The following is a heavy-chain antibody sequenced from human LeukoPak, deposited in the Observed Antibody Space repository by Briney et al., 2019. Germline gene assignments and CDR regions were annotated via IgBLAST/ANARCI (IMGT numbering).Heavy chain of an antibody. CDR1: GFTFSGYT. J-gene: IGHJ4*02. CDR3: ARSTLWE. V-gene: IGHV3-30-3*01. D-gene: IGHD1-26*01. CDR2: ISFDGSNK. Sequence: GRSLRLSCAVSGFTFSGYTMHWVRQAPGKGLEWVAVISFDGSNKYYGDSVKGRFTISRLNSKNTLYLQMNSLRPDDTAIYYCARSTLWEWGQGTLVTVSS.